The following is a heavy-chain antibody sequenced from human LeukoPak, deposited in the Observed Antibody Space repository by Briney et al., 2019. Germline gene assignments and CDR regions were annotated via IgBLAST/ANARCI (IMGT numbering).Heavy chain of an antibody. V-gene: IGHV4-59*08. Sequence: SETLSPTCTVSGGSISSYYWSWIRQPPGKGLEWIGYIYYSGSTNYNPSLKSRVTISVDTSKNQFSLKLSSVTAADTAVYYCARAVEMATTAWFDPWGQGTLVTVSS. CDR1: GGSISSYY. J-gene: IGHJ5*02. CDR2: IYYSGST. CDR3: ARAVEMATTAWFDP. D-gene: IGHD5-24*01.